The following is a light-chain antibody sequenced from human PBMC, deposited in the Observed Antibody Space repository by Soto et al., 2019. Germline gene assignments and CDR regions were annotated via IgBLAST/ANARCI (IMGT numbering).Light chain of an antibody. CDR2: DAS. J-gene: IGKJ1*01. Sequence: DIQVTQSPPTLSASVGDRVTITCRASQTISTWMAWYQQKPGKAPKLLVYDASTLQSGVASRFSGSGSGTEFTLIISGLQPDDSDTYYCQQYTNTNNPLMFGQGTKVEI. V-gene: IGKV1-5*01. CDR3: QQYTNTNNPLM. CDR1: QTISTW.